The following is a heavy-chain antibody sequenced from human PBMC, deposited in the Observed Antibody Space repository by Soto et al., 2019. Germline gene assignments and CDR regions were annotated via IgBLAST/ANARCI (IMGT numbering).Heavy chain of an antibody. D-gene: IGHD2-15*01. J-gene: IGHJ4*02. Sequence: EVQMVESGGGLVQPGRSLRLSCIGSGFTFRDHGLTWVRQAPGKGLEWLGFIRPNRFGATTELAASVKGRFYIVRDDSNSSSHLQLNNLQSEDTAVYYCGRSPRQCSGGGCYSIDFWGRGTLVTVSS. CDR2: IRPNRFGATT. CDR1: GFTFRDHG. CDR3: GRSPRQCSGGGCYSIDF. V-gene: IGHV3-49*04.